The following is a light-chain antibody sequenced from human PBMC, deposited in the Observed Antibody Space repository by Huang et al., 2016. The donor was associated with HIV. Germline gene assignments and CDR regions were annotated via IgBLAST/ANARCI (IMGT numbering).Light chain of an antibody. Sequence: DIVMTQSPLSLPVTPGEPASISCRSSQSLLHSNGYNYLDWYLQKPWQPPQLLIYLGSNRASGVPDRFSGSGSGTNFTLKISRVEAEDVGVYYCMQALQTPFFGGGTKVDIK. V-gene: IGKV2-28*01. CDR3: MQALQTPF. CDR1: QSLLHSNGYNY. J-gene: IGKJ4*01. CDR2: LGS.